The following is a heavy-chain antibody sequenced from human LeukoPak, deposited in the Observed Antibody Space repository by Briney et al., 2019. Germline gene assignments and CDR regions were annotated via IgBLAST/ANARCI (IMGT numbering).Heavy chain of an antibody. D-gene: IGHD3/OR15-3a*01. Sequence: EPGGSLRLSCVVSGFTFSRSWMSWVRQAPGKGLEWVSHIRSSGDDIRYADSVKGRFTISRDDAKNSLFLQMYSLRAEDTAVYYCARDKDWAFDYWGQGTLVTVSS. CDR3: ARDKDWAFDY. CDR2: IRSSGDDI. V-gene: IGHV3-48*04. J-gene: IGHJ4*02. CDR1: GFTFSRSW.